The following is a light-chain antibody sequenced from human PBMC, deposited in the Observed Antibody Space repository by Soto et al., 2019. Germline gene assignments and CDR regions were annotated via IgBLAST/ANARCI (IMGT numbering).Light chain of an antibody. CDR1: QSVSSSY. CDR3: QQYTNWPKT. Sequence: EIGLTQSPGTLSLSPGERATLSCRASQSVSSSYLACYQQKPGQAPRLLIYGASTRATGIPARFSGSGSGTEFTLTISSLQSEDFAVYYCQQYTNWPKTFGQGTKVDIK. J-gene: IGKJ1*01. CDR2: GAS. V-gene: IGKV3-15*01.